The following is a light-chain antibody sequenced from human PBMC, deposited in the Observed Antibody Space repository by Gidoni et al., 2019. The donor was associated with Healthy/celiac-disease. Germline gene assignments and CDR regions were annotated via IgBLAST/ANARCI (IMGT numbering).Light chain of an antibody. J-gene: IGKJ1*01. Sequence: EIVIAQPPATLSVSAGDRATLTCRASQSVSSYLAWYQQKPGQAPRLLIYGASTRATGIPARFSGSGSGTEFTLTISSLQSEDFAVYYCQQYNNWPPTFGQGTKVEIK. CDR1: QSVSSY. CDR3: QQYNNWPPT. CDR2: GAS. V-gene: IGKV3-15*01.